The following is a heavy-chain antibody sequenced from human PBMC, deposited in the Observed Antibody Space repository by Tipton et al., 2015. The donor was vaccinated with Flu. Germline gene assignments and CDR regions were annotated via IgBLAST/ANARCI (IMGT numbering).Heavy chain of an antibody. CDR3: VRHGSMAVAGSEYFQH. CDR2: IYPGDSDT. D-gene: IGHD6-19*01. V-gene: IGHV5-51*01. CDR1: GYSFTSYW. Sequence: QLVQSGAEVKKPGESLKISCKGSGYSFTSYWIGWVRQVPGKGLEWMGIIYPGDSDTRYSPSFQGQATISADKSSSTAYLQWSSVKASDTAMYYCVRHGSMAVAGSEYFQHWGQGTLVTVSS. J-gene: IGHJ1*01.